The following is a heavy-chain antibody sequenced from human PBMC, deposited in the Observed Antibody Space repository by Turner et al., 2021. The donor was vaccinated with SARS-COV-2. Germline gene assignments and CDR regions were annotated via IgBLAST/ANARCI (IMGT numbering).Heavy chain of an antibody. CDR2: IYSGGST. J-gene: IGHJ5*02. V-gene: IGHV3-53*01. D-gene: IGHD4-17*01. CDR1: GFTVSSNY. CDR3: ARQLTTVTTWFDP. Sequence: EVPLVESGGGLIQPGGSLRLSCAASGFTVSSNYMSWVRQAPGKGLEWVSVIYSGGSTYYADSVKGRFTISRDNSKNTLYLQMNSLRAEDTAVYYCARQLTTVTTWFDPWGQGTLVTVSS.